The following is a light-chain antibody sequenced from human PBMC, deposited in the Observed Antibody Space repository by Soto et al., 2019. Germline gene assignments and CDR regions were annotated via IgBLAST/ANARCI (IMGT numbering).Light chain of an antibody. V-gene: IGLV2-8*01. Sequence: QSVLTQPPSASGSPGHSVTISCTGTSSDVGGYNYVSWYQQHPGKAPKLMIYEVSKRPSGVPDRFSGSKSGNTASLTVSGLQAEDEADYYCSPHAGSKRVFGTGTKVTVL. CDR2: EVS. J-gene: IGLJ1*01. CDR3: SPHAGSKRV. CDR1: SSDVGGYNY.